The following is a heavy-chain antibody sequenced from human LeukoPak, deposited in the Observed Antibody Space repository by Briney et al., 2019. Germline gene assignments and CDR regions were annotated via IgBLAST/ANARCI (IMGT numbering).Heavy chain of an antibody. V-gene: IGHV3-48*03. CDR3: ARGLLRGSSSSKAYYFDY. Sequence: GGSLRLSCAASGSTFSSYEMNWVRQAPGKGLEWVSYISSSGSTIYYADSVKGRFTISRDNAKNSLYLQMNSLRAEDTAVYYCARGLLRGSSSSKAYYFDYWAREPWSPSPQ. CDR2: ISSSGSTI. J-gene: IGHJ4*02. D-gene: IGHD6-6*01. CDR1: GSTFSSYE.